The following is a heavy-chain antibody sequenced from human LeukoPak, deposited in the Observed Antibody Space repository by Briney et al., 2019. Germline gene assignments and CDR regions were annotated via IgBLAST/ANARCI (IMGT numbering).Heavy chain of an antibody. CDR1: GFTFSSYW. Sequence: GGSLRLSCAASGFTFSSYWMSWVRQAPGKGLEWVANIKQDGSEKYYVDSVQGRFTISRDNAKNSLYLQVNSLRAEDTAAYYCARAYSSSWLAYYYYGMDVWGQGTTVTVSS. CDR3: ARAYSSSWLAYYYYGMDV. CDR2: IKQDGSEK. V-gene: IGHV3-7*01. D-gene: IGHD6-13*01. J-gene: IGHJ6*02.